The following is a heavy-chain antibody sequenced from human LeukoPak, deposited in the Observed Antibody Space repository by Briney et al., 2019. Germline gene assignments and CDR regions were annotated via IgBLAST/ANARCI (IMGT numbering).Heavy chain of an antibody. J-gene: IGHJ4*02. CDR3: AREETDYFDY. Sequence: GGSLRLSCAASGFTFSTYTMNWVRQAPGKGLEWVSSISSIGRYIYYADSVKGRFTISRDNTKNSLYLQMNSLSPEDTAVYYCAREETDYFDYWGQGTLVTVSS. CDR2: ISSIGRYI. V-gene: IGHV3-21*01. CDR1: GFTFSTYT.